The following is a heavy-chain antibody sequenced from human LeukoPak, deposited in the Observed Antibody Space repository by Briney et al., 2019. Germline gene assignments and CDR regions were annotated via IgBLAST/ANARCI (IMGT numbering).Heavy chain of an antibody. CDR2: INHSGST. D-gene: IGHD6-19*01. V-gene: IGHV4-34*01. Sequence: SETPSLTCAVYGGSFSGYYWSWIRQPPGKGLEWIGEINHSGSTNYNPSLKSRVTISVDTSKNQFSLKLSSVTAADTAVYYCARGGDSSGWYEDFDYWGQGTLVTVSS. CDR1: GGSFSGYY. CDR3: ARGGDSSGWYEDFDY. J-gene: IGHJ4*02.